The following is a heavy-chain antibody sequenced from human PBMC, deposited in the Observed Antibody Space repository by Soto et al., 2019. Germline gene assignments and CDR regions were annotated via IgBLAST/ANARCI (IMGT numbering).Heavy chain of an antibody. CDR3: AREGGYFDSSGSGVYHYHGVDV. V-gene: IGHV4-34*01. CDR2: VNHSGEA. D-gene: IGHD3-22*01. J-gene: IGHJ6*02. Sequence: SETLSLTCGVYGGSFRNYYWIWVRQPPGKGLEWIGEVNHSGEATYNPSLQSRVSISLDTSNNHFSLKLTSVTAADTAVYYCAREGGYFDSSGSGVYHYHGVDVWGQGTTVTVSS. CDR1: GGSFRNYY.